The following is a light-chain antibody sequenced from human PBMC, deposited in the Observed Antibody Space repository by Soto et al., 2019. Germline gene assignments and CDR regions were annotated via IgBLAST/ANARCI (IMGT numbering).Light chain of an antibody. CDR1: SSDVGVYNY. J-gene: IGLJ2*01. CDR3: SSYAGSNNVV. CDR2: EVS. V-gene: IGLV2-8*01. Sequence: QSALTQPPSASGSPGQSVTISCTGTSSDVGVYNYVSWYQQHPGKAPKLLIYEVSKWPSGVPDRFSGSKSGNTASLTVSGLQAEDEADFYCSSYAGSNNVVFGGGTKVTVL.